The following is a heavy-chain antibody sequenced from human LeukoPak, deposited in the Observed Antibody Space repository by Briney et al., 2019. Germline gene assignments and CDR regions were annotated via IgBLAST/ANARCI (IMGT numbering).Heavy chain of an antibody. CDR3: ARVAVAGSSRLDY. D-gene: IGHD6-19*01. CDR2: INHSGST. CDR1: GGSFSGYY. V-gene: IGHV4-34*01. Sequence: SETLSLTCAVYGGSFSGYYWSWIRQPPGKGLEWIGEINHSGSTNYNPSLKSRVTISVDTSKNQFSLKLSSVTAADTAVYYRARVAVAGSSRLDYWGQGTLVTVSS. J-gene: IGHJ4*02.